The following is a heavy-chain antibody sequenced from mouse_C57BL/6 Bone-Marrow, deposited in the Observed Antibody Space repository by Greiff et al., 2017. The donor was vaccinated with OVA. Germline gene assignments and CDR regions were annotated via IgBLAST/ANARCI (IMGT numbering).Heavy chain of an antibody. Sequence: VQLQQSGPELVKPGASVKISCKASGYTFTSYWITWVKQRPGQGLEWIGDIYPGSGSTNYNEKFKSKATLTVDTSSSTAYMQLRSLTSADSAVYYCSRSRRTWYAYWGQGTLVTVSA. V-gene: IGHV1-55*01. CDR1: GYTFTSYW. J-gene: IGHJ3*01. CDR2: IYPGSGST. CDR3: SRSRRTWYAY.